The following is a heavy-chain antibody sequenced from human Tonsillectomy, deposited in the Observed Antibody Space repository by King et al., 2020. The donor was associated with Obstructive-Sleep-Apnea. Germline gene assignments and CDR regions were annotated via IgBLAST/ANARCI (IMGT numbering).Heavy chain of an antibody. CDR2: MNPNSGNT. CDR3: ARVGRYGDYFDY. V-gene: IGHV1-8*01. Sequence: QLVHSGAEVKKPGASVKVSCKASGYTFTSYDGNWVRQATGQGLEWMGWMNPNSGNTGYEQKFQGRVTMTRNTSISTAYMEPGSLRSEDTAVYYCARVGRYGDYFDYWGQGTLVTVSS. D-gene: IGHD4-17*01. CDR1: GYTFTSYD. J-gene: IGHJ4*02.